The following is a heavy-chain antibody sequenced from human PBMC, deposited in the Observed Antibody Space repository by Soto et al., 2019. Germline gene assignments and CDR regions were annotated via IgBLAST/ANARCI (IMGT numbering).Heavy chain of an antibody. CDR1: GYTFHNYG. V-gene: IGHV1-18*01. CDR2: IGPYNGHT. J-gene: IGHJ4*02. CDR3: ARHRNFLDY. Sequence: QDQLVQSGAEVKKPGASVKVSCKASGYTFHNYGITWVRQAPGQGLEWMGWIGPYNGHTNYAQKLQGRVTMTTDTSTSTDYMELRSLRSDDTAVYYCARHRNFLDYWGQGTLVTVSS.